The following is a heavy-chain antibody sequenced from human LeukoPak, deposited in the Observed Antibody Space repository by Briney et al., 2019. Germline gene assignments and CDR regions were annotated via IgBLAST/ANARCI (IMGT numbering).Heavy chain of an antibody. CDR1: NGSINSYY. CDR2: IYHSGST. Sequence: PSETLSLTCTVSNGSINSYYWSWVRQSPGKGLEWIGYIYHSGSTKYNPSLQSRVTISVDMSNNQFSLKLSSVTAADTAIYYCARGGTTTGKGNWLDPWGQGTLVTVSS. CDR3: ARGGTTTGKGNWLDP. J-gene: IGHJ5*02. D-gene: IGHD1-1*01. V-gene: IGHV4-59*01.